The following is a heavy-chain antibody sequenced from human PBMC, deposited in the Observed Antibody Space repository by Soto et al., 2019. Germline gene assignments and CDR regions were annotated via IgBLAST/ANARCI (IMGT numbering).Heavy chain of an antibody. CDR1: GFTVSNNY. CDR3: VSRPRA. Sequence: EVHLVESGGGLVQPGGSLRLSCAASGFTVSNNYMSWVRQAPGKGLEWVSVIYSGGSVYYRDSVKGRFTISRDHSKNTLYRQMNSLRAEDSGVYYCVSRPRAWGQGTLVTVSS. CDR2: IYSGGSV. D-gene: IGHD6-6*01. J-gene: IGHJ5*02. V-gene: IGHV3-66*01.